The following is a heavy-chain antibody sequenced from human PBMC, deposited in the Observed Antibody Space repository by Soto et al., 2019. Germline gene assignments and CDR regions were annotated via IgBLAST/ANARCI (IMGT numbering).Heavy chain of an antibody. CDR1: GYTFTGYY. CDR2: INPNSGGT. Sequence: QVQLVQSGAEVQKPGASVKVSCKASGYTFTGYYMHWVRQPPGQGLEWMGWINPNSGGTNYAQKFQGWVTMTRDTSISTAYMELSRLRSDDTAVYYCARGGDTVAMNYYGMDVWGQGTTVTVSS. J-gene: IGHJ6*02. CDR3: ARGGDTVAMNYYGMDV. D-gene: IGHD4-17*01. V-gene: IGHV1-2*04.